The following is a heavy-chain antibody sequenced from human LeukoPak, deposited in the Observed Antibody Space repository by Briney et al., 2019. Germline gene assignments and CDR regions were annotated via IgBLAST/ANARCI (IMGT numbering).Heavy chain of an antibody. CDR2: ISGSGGST. J-gene: IGHJ4*02. CDR3: AKDPYYDILTGQLRYFDY. D-gene: IGHD3-9*01. Sequence: PGGSLRLSCAASGFTFSSYAMGWVRQAPGKGLEWVSAISGSGGSTYYADSVKGRFTISRDNSKNTLYLQMNSLRAEDTAVYYCAKDPYYDILTGQLRYFDYRGQGTLVTVSS. CDR1: GFTFSSYA. V-gene: IGHV3-23*01.